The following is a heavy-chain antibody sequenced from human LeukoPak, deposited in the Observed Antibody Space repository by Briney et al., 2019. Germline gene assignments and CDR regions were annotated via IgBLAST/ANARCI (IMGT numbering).Heavy chain of an antibody. D-gene: IGHD1-20*01. Sequence: GGSLRLSCAASVFTFTNAWMNWVRQAPGKGLEWVGRIKSKADGETIDYAAPVKGRFTFSRDDSKNMLYLQMNSLKSEDTAVYYCPTLTSRGLSDSWGQGTLVTVSS. J-gene: IGHJ4*02. CDR2: IKSKADGETI. CDR3: PTLTSRGLSDS. CDR1: VFTFTNAW. V-gene: IGHV3-15*07.